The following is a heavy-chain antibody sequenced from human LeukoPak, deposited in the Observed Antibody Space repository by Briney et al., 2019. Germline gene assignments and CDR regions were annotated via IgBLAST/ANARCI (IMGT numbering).Heavy chain of an antibody. J-gene: IGHJ6*03. CDR1: GFTFDDYG. D-gene: IGHD1-26*01. Sequence: TGGSLRLSCAASGFTFDDYGMHWVRQAPGKGLEWVAFIRYDGSNKYYADSVKGRFTISRDNSKNTLYLQMNSLRAEDTAVYYCAKVGGSPAWYYMDVWGKGTTVTVSS. CDR2: IRYDGSNK. V-gene: IGHV3-30*02. CDR3: AKVGGSPAWYYMDV.